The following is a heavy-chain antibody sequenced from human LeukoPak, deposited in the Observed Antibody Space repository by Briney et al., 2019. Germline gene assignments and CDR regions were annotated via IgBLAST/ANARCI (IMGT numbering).Heavy chain of an antibody. CDR1: GGSISSYY. CDR2: IYYSGST. V-gene: IGHV4-59*01. D-gene: IGHD6-19*01. J-gene: IGHJ6*02. Sequence: KASETLSLTCTVSGGSISSYYWSWIRQPPGKGLEWIGYIYYSGSTNYNPSLKSRVTISVDTSKNQFSLKLSSVTAADTAVYYCARGQWLPRGDYGMDVWGQGTTVTVSS. CDR3: ARGQWLPRGDYGMDV.